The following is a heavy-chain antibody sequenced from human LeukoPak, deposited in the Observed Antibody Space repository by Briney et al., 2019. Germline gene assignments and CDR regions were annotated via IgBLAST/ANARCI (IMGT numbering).Heavy chain of an antibody. V-gene: IGHV3-20*01. CDR1: GFTFDDYG. CDR2: INWNGGST. J-gene: IGHJ5*02. D-gene: IGHD6-13*01. CDR3: ARLGYSSSWYASWFDP. Sequence: GGSRRLSCAASGFTFDDYGMSWVRQAPGKVMEWVSGINWNGGSTGYADSVKGRFTISRDNAKNSLYLQMNSLRAEDTALYHCARLGYSSSWYASWFDPWGQGTLVTVSS.